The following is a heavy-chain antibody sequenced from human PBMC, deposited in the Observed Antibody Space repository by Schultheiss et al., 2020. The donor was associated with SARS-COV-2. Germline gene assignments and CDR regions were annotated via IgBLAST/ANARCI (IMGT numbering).Heavy chain of an antibody. CDR1: GGSISSSSYY. D-gene: IGHD3-3*01. CDR2: IYTSGST. CDR3: ARAGRFLEWLLSINRYYYYMDV. Sequence: SETLSLTCTVSGGSISSSSYYWSWIRQPAGKGLEWIGRIYTSGSTNYNPSLKSRVTMSVDTSKNQFSLKLSSVTAADTAVYYCARAGRFLEWLLSINRYYYYMDVWGKGTTVTVSS. J-gene: IGHJ6*03. V-gene: IGHV4-61*02.